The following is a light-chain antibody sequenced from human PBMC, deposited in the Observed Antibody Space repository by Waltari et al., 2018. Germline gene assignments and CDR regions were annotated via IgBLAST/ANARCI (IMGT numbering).Light chain of an antibody. CDR1: QSISRW. Sequence: DIQMTQSPSTLSASVGDTVSITCRASQSISRWLAWFQQRPGEAPRLLIHKASTLENGVPARFSGSGSGTEFTLTINNLQPDDFATYYSQQYDNLWTFGQGTKVE. J-gene: IGKJ1*01. CDR2: KAS. V-gene: IGKV1-5*03. CDR3: QQYDNLWT.